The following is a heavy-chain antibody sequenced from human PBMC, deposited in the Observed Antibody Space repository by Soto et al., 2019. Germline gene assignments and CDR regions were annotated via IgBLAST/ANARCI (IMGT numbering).Heavy chain of an antibody. CDR2: IYRTGST. Sequence: SESLSLTCAVSGGSFSSNNWWAWVRQPPGQGLEWIGEIYRTGSTNYNPSLKSRVTISLDKSENQFSLKVTSLTAADTAVYYCASRDPGTSVDYWGQGTLVTVSS. CDR1: GGSFSSNNW. V-gene: IGHV4-4*02. D-gene: IGHD1-7*01. CDR3: ASRDPGTSVDY. J-gene: IGHJ4*02.